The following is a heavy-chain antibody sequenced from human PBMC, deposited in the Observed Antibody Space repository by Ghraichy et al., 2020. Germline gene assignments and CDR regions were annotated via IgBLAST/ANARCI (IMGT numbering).Heavy chain of an antibody. Sequence: GSLRLSCVGSGFTFGGYNMNWVRQSPGKDLEWVSYISSSSRSIFYADSVKGRFTISRDNARNSLYLQMNSLRDEDTAVYYCARASTVVRFYYYDGLDVWGQGTTVTVSS. D-gene: IGHD4-23*01. CDR2: ISSSSRSI. CDR3: ARASTVVRFYYYDGLDV. J-gene: IGHJ6*02. V-gene: IGHV3-48*02. CDR1: GFTFGGYN.